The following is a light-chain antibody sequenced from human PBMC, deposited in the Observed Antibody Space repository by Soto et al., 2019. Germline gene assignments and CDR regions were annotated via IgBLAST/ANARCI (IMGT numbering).Light chain of an antibody. J-gene: IGKJ1*01. CDR2: KVS. CDR1: ESISSW. Sequence: DIQMTQSPSTLSASVGDRVTITCRASESISSWLAWYQQKPGKAPKLLIHKVSSLVSGVPSRFSGSGSGTEFTLTISSLHPDDFATYFCQEYYTYPWTFGQGTKVEIK. CDR3: QEYYTYPWT. V-gene: IGKV1-5*03.